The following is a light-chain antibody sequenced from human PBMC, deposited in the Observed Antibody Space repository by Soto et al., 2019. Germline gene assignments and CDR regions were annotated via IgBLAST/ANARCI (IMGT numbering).Light chain of an antibody. CDR3: CSYAGSYTFV. CDR2: DVN. Sequence: HSVLTQPASVSGSPGQSITISCTGTSSDVGAYIYVSWYQQHPGKAPKLLIYDVNKRHSGVPDRFSGSKSGNTASLTISGLQAEDEADYYCCSYAGSYTFVFGAGTKLTVL. J-gene: IGLJ1*01. V-gene: IGLV2-11*01. CDR1: SSDVGAYIY.